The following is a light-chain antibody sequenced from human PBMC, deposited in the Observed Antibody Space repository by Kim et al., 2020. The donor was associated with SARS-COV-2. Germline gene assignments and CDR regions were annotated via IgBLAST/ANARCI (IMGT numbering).Light chain of an antibody. V-gene: IGKV3-15*01. J-gene: IGKJ2*01. CDR3: QQYNNWPYT. CDR2: GAS. CDR1: QSVSSN. Sequence: SVSPGARATLSCRASQSVSSNLAWYQQKPGQATRLLIYGASTRATGIPARFSGSGSGTEFTLTISSLQSEDFAVYYCQQYNNWPYTFGQGTKLEI.